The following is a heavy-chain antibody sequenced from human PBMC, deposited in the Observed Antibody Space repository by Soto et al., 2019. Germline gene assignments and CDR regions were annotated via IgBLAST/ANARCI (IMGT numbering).Heavy chain of an antibody. V-gene: IGHV1-18*01. Sequence: ASVKVSCKAVRYVITIYGVSWVRQAPGQGLEWMGWITTYNGNTEYAQKFQGRVTMTTDASTSTAYMELGSLRSDDTAIYYCARALTGYGMDVWGQGTTVTVSS. CDR2: ITTYNGNT. J-gene: IGHJ6*02. CDR3: ARALTGYGMDV. CDR1: RYVITIYG.